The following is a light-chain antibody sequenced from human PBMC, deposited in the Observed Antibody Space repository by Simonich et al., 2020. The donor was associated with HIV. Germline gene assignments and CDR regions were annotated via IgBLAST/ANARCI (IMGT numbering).Light chain of an antibody. CDR2: DTS. Sequence: EIVLTQSPGTLSLSPGEKATLSCRASESVNSKYLAWYQQNPGLAPRLLIYDTSSRATGIPDRFSGSGSGTDFTLSISRLEPEDFAVYYCQQYGSSAWTFGQGTKVEIK. CDR1: ESVNSKY. J-gene: IGKJ1*01. V-gene: IGKV3D-20*01. CDR3: QQYGSSAWT.